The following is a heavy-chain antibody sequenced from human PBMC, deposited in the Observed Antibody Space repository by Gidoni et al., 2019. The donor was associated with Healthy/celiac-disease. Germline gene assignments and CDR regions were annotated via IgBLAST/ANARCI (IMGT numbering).Heavy chain of an antibody. CDR1: GFTFSSYW. J-gene: IGHJ4*02. V-gene: IGHV3-7*03. CDR3: ERTYCSSNSCYTFGFDY. D-gene: IGHD2-2*02. CDR2: IKQDGSEK. Sequence: EVQLVESGVGLVQPGGSLRLSCAASGFTFSSYWMSWVRQAPGKGLEWVANIKQDGSEKYYVDSVKGRVTISRDNAKNSLYLKMNSMRAEDTAVYYCERTYCSSNSCYTFGFDYWGQGTLVTVSS.